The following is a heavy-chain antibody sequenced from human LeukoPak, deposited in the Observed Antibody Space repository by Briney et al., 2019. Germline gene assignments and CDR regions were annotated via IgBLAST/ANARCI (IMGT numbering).Heavy chain of an antibody. V-gene: IGHV3-74*01. CDR1: GFTFSSYW. Sequence: PGGSLRLSCAASGFTFSSYWMHWVRQAPGKGLVWVSRINTDGSSTSYADSVKGRFTISRDNAKNTLYLQMNSLRAEDTAVYYCARGAAYYYGSGDVGFDYWGQGTLVTVSS. D-gene: IGHD3-10*01. CDR2: INTDGSST. CDR3: ARGAAYYYGSGDVGFDY. J-gene: IGHJ4*02.